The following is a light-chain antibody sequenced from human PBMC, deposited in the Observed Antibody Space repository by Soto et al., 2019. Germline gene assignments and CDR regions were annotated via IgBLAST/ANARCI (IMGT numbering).Light chain of an antibody. Sequence: QSVLTQPPSASGTPGQRVTISCSGSSSNIGSNTVNWYQQLPGTAPKLLIYSNNQRPSGVPDRFSGSKSGTSASLAISGPQSEDEADYYCAAWDDSLNGPVSGTGTKVTVL. CDR2: SNN. V-gene: IGLV1-44*01. CDR1: SSNIGSNT. CDR3: AAWDDSLNGPV. J-gene: IGLJ1*01.